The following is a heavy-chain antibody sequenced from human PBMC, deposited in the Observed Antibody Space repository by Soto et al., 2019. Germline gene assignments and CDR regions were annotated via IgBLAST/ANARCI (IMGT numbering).Heavy chain of an antibody. J-gene: IGHJ4*02. V-gene: IGHV3-9*01. Sequence: EVQLVESGGGLVQPGRSLRLSCAASGFTFDGYVLHWVRQAPGKGLEWVSYINGNGDRIAYADSVKGRFTISRDNAKKFLYLQMNSLTEEDTAFYYCAKDIYDVSSHNQVNLLSYWGQGILVTVSS. D-gene: IGHD3-22*01. CDR2: INGNGDRI. CDR3: AKDIYDVSSHNQVNLLSY. CDR1: GFTFDGYV.